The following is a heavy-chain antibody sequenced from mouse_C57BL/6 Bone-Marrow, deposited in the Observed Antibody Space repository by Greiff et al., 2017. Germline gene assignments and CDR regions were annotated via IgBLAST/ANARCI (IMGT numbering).Heavy chain of an antibody. V-gene: IGHV14-4*01. CDR3: TTGSVDY. Sequence: VQLQQSGAELVRPGASVKLSCTASGFNIKDDYMHWVKQRPEQGLEWIGWIDPENGDTEYASKFQGQATITADKPANTAYLQLSSLTSEDTAVYYCTTGSVDYWGQGTTLTVSS. CDR2: IDPENGDT. CDR1: GFNIKDDY. J-gene: IGHJ2*01. D-gene: IGHD1-1*01.